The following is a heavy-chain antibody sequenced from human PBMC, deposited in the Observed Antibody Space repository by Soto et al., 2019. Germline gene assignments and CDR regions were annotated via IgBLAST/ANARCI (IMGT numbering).Heavy chain of an antibody. D-gene: IGHD2-8*01. Sequence: SSETLSLTCTVSGGSVSSGGYYWSWIRQHPGTGLEWIGYIYYSGTTYFNSSLKSRASISLDTSKNEFSLKLTSVTAADTAVYYCARRALPQCINGVCYKDGFWDYWGQGALVTISS. CDR2: IYYSGTT. CDR1: GGSVSSGGYY. CDR3: ARRALPQCINGVCYKDGFWDY. J-gene: IGHJ4*02. V-gene: IGHV4-31*03.